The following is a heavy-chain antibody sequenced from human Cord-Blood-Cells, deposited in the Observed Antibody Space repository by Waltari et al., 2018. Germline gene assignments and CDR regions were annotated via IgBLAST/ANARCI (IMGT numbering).Heavy chain of an antibody. D-gene: IGHD2-15*01. V-gene: IGHV7-4-1*02. CDR2: INTNTGNP. CDR3: AVLVVGVDAFDI. Sequence: QVQLVQSGSELKKPGASVKVSCKASGYTFTSYAMNWVRQAPGQGLEWMGWINTNTGNPTYAQGCTGRFVFSLVGAVSTAYLQISSLKAEDTAVYYWAVLVVGVDAFDIWGQGTMLTVSS. J-gene: IGHJ3*02. CDR1: GYTFTSYA.